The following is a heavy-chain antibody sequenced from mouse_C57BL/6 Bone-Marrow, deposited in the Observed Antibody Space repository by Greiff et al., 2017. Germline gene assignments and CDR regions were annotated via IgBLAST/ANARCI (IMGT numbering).Heavy chain of an antibody. Sequence: EVQLVESGGDLVKPGGSLKLSCASSGFTFSRYGMSWVRQTPDTRLEWVATISSGGSYTYYPDSVMGRFTISRDNAKNTLYLQMSSLKSEDTAMYYCARRGDFDYWDQGTTLTVSS. J-gene: IGHJ2*01. CDR2: ISSGGSYT. CDR3: ARRGDFDY. V-gene: IGHV5-6*01. CDR1: GFTFSRYG.